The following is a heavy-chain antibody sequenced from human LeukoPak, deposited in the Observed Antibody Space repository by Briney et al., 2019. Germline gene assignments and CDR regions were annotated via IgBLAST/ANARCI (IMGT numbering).Heavy chain of an antibody. Sequence: ASVKVSCKASGYTFTCYYIHWVRQAPGQGLEWMGRINPNNGGTNYAQKFQGRVTMTRDMSMSTAYMELSRLRSVDTAVYYCAGEDNSSGYRPFDIWDQGTMVTVPS. CDR1: GYTFTCYY. V-gene: IGHV1-2*06. D-gene: IGHD3-22*01. J-gene: IGHJ3*02. CDR3: AGEDNSSGYRPFDI. CDR2: INPNNGGT.